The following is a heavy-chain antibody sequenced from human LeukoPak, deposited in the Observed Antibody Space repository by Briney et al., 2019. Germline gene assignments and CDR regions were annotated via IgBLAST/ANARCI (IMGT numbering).Heavy chain of an antibody. D-gene: IGHD1-26*01. CDR1: GGSISSSSYY. V-gene: IGHV4-39*02. CDR2: IYYSGSS. CDR3: AREWTTVGATGGWFDP. J-gene: IGHJ5*02. Sequence: SETLSLTCTVSGGSISSSSYYWGWIRQPPGKGLEWIGSIYYSGSSYYNPSLKSRVTISVDTSKNQFSLRLSSVIAADTAVYYCAREWTTVGATGGWFDPWGQGTLVTVSS.